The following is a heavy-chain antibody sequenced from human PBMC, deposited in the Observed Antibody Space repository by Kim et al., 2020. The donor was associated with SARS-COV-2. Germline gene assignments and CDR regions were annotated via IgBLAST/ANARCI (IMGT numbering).Heavy chain of an antibody. CDR3: ARHMGMWFDP. D-gene: IGHD3-10*01. CDR2: IYYSGST. CDR1: GGSISSYY. V-gene: IGHV4-59*08. Sequence: SETLSLTCTVSGGSISSYYWSWIRQPPGKGLEWIGYIYYSGSTNYNPSLKSRVTISVDTSKNQCSLKLSSVTAADTAVYYCARHMGMWFDPWGQGTLVTVSS. J-gene: IGHJ5*02.